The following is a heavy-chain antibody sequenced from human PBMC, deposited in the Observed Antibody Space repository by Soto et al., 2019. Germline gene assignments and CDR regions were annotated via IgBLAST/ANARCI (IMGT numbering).Heavy chain of an antibody. Sequence: EASVKVSCKASGGTFSSYAISWVRQAPGQGLEWMGGIIPIFGTANYAQKFQGRVTITADESTSTAYMELSSLRSEDTAVYYCARPDYGGRNYYYYGMDVWGQGTTVTVSS. CDR3: ARPDYGGRNYYYYGMDV. CDR1: GGTFSSYA. V-gene: IGHV1-69*13. J-gene: IGHJ6*02. D-gene: IGHD4-17*01. CDR2: IIPIFGTA.